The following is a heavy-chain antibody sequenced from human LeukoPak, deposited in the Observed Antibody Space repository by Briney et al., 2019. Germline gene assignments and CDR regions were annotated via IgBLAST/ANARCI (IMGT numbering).Heavy chain of an antibody. CDR1: GGSFSGYY. CDR3: ARVRYYDSSGYFPR. V-gene: IGHV4-34*01. CDR2: INHSGST. Sequence: PSETLSLTCAVYGGSFSGYYWSWIRQPPGKGLEWIGEINHSGSTNYNPSLKSRVTISVDTSKNQFSLKLSSVTAADTAVYYCARVRYYDSSGYFPRWGQGTLATVSS. D-gene: IGHD3-22*01. J-gene: IGHJ4*02.